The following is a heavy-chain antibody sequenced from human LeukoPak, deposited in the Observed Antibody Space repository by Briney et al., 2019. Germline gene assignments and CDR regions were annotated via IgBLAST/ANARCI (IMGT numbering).Heavy chain of an antibody. Sequence: PGGSLRLSCAASGFTFSSYGMHWVRQAPGKGLEWVAFIRYDGSNKYYADSVKGRFTISRDNSKNTLYLQMNSLRAEDTAVYYCARAGGGPTTLYWYFDIWGRGTLVTVSS. D-gene: IGHD1-7*01. V-gene: IGHV3-30*02. CDR1: GFTFSSYG. CDR2: IRYDGSNK. CDR3: ARAGGGPTTLYWYFDI. J-gene: IGHJ2*01.